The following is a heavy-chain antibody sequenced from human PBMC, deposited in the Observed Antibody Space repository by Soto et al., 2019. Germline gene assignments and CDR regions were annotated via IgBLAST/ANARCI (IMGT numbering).Heavy chain of an antibody. V-gene: IGHV4-4*07. CDR3: ARDGSDSYGLDV. D-gene: IGHD3-10*01. CDR1: GGSISSYY. Sequence: NPSETLSLTCTVSGGSISSYYWSWIRQSAGKGLEWIGRIYNGGNTQYNPSLKSRVTMSADTSKNQFSLRLNSVTAADTAVYYCARDGSDSYGLDVWGQGTTVTVS. CDR2: IYNGGNT. J-gene: IGHJ6*02.